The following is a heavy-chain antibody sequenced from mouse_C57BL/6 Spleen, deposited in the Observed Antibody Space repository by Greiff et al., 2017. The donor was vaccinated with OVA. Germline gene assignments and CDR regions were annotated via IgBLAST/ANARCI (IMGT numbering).Heavy chain of an antibody. D-gene: IGHD2-3*01. CDR1: GYAFSSYW. CDR3: ARSGDGYYVYFDY. Sequence: QVQLQQSGAELVKPGASVKISCKASGYAFSSYWMNWVKQRPGKGLELIGQIYPGDGDTNYNGKFKGKATLTADKSSSTAYMQLSSLTSEDSAVYFCARSGDGYYVYFDYWGQDTTLTVSS. V-gene: IGHV1-80*01. CDR2: IYPGDGDT. J-gene: IGHJ2*01.